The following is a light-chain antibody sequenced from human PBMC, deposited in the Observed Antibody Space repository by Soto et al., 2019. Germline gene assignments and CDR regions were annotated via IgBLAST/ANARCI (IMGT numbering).Light chain of an antibody. V-gene: IGKV1-39*01. CDR3: QQSHITTLFT. Sequence: DIQMTQSPSSLSASRGDRVTITCRASQNINSHLNWYQQKPGKAPKVLIYAASRLQSGVPFRFSGSGSGTEFTLTISSLEPEDFATYYCQQSHITTLFTFGKGTKLEIK. J-gene: IGKJ2*01. CDR1: QNINSH. CDR2: AAS.